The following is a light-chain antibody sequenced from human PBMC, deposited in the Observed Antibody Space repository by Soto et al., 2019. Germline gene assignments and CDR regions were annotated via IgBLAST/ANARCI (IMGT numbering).Light chain of an antibody. CDR1: QSVSSN. V-gene: IGKV3-15*01. J-gene: IGKJ5*01. Sequence: EIVMTQSPATLSLSPGERATLSCGASQSVSSNYLAWYQQKPGLAPRLVIYDASNRATGIPARFTGSGSGTEFTLTISSLQSEDFGVYYCQQYNDWPPITFGQGTRLEIK. CDR2: DAS. CDR3: QQYNDWPPIT.